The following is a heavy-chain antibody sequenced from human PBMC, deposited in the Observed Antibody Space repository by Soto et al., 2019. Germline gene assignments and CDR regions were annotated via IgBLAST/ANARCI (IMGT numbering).Heavy chain of an antibody. V-gene: IGHV1-18*01. J-gene: IGHJ3*02. CDR1: GYTFTSYG. CDR2: ISAYNGNT. D-gene: IGHD2-2*01. Sequence: ASVKLSCEASGYTFTSYGISWVRQAPGQGLEWMGWISAYNGNTNYAQKLQGRVTMTTDTSTSTAYMELRSLRSDDTAVYYCARVIVVVPAAIHLGAFDIWGQGTMVTVSS. CDR3: ARVIVVVPAAIHLGAFDI.